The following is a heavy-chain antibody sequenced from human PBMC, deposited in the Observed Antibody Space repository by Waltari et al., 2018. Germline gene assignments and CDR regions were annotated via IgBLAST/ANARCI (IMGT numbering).Heavy chain of an antibody. D-gene: IGHD3-16*01. V-gene: IGHV4-39*01. Sequence: QMQLQESGPGLVKPSETLSLTCSVPGDSISSRPSYLPWIRQPPGKGLEWIGNIYYTGSTYYNPSLKSRVAMSVDTSKNQFSLTLNSVTATDAAVYFCARATRLMTTFGGVTTFDPWGQGALVTVSS. J-gene: IGHJ5*02. CDR3: ARATRLMTTFGGVTTFDP. CDR2: IYYTGST. CDR1: GDSISSRPSY.